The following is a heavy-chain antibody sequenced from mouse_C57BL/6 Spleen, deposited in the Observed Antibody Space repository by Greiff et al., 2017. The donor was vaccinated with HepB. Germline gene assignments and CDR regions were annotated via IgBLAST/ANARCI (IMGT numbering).Heavy chain of an antibody. CDR2: IYPGDGDT. Sequence: VQLQQSGPELVKPGASVKISCKASGYAFSSSWMNWVKQRPGKGLEWIGRIYPGDGDTNYNGKFKGKATLTADKSSSTAYMHLSSLTSEDSAVYFCARGSNSPMDYWGQGTSVTVSS. CDR1: GYAFSSSW. V-gene: IGHV1-82*01. D-gene: IGHD2-5*01. CDR3: ARGSNSPMDY. J-gene: IGHJ4*01.